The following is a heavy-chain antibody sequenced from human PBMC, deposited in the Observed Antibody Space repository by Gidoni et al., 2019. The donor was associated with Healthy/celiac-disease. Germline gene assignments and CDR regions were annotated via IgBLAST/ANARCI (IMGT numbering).Heavy chain of an antibody. D-gene: IGHD3-16*01. J-gene: IGHJ4*02. CDR2: IYYSGST. CDR3: ARHTLPWAHFGY. Sequence: QLQLQESGPGLVKPSETLSLTCTVSGGSISSSSYYRGWLRQPPGKGLEWIGSIYYSGSTYYNPSLKRLVTISVDTSKNQFSLKLSSVTAADTAVYYCARHTLPWAHFGYWGQGTLVTVSS. CDR1: GGSISSSSYY. V-gene: IGHV4-39*01.